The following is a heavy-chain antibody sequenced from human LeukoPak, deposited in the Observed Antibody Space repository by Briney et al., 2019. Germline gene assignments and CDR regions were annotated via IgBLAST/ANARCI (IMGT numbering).Heavy chain of an antibody. V-gene: IGHV4-59*08. Sequence: SETLSLTCAVYGGSFSGYYWTWIRQPPGKGLEWIGYVYYSGSTNYNPSLKSRVTISVDTSKNQFSLKLTSVTAADTAVYYCARSTGGNSAYWGQGILVTVSS. D-gene: IGHD4-23*01. CDR2: VYYSGST. CDR3: ARSTGGNSAY. CDR1: GGSFSGYY. J-gene: IGHJ4*02.